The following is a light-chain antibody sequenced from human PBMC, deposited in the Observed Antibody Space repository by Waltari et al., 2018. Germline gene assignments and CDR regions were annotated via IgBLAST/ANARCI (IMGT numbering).Light chain of an antibody. Sequence: QSVLTQPPSVSAAPGQKVTISCSGASTYNFVSWYQQVPGTAPKLLIYENNKRPQGIPDRFTGAKSGTSATLVITGLQTGDEADYYCGTWDNSVSVSVFGGGTKLTVL. CDR2: ENN. CDR1: STYNF. CDR3: GTWDNSVSVSV. J-gene: IGLJ3*02. V-gene: IGLV1-51*02.